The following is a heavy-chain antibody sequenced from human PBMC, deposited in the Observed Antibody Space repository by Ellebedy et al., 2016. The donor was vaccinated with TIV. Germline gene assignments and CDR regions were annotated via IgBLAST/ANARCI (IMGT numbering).Heavy chain of an antibody. J-gene: IGHJ3*02. CDR2: IYYTGVT. CDR3: AREGGYSSSWYSGAFDI. CDR1: GASISTYY. V-gene: IGHV4-59*01. Sequence: MPSETLSLACTVSGASISTYYWSWIRQPPGRGLEWIGDIYYTGVTNYNPALHSRVTISVGTSKNQFSLKRSSVTAADTAVYYCAREGGYSSSWYSGAFDIWGQGTMVSVSS. D-gene: IGHD6-13*01.